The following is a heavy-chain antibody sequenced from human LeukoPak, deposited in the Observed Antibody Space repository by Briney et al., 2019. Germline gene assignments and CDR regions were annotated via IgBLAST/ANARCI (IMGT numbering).Heavy chain of an antibody. V-gene: IGHV3-33*01. CDR1: GFIFSSSG. CDR2: IWYDGSNK. CDR3: ARDQGTSGGWPAVGRMGYFDY. Sequence: PGGSLRLSCAASGFIFSSSGMHWVRQTPGKGLEWVGIIWYDGSNKYYADSVKGRYTISRDNAKSTVHLQMNSLRVEDTAVYYCARDQGTSGGWPAVGRMGYFDYWGQGTLVTVSS. D-gene: IGHD6-19*01. J-gene: IGHJ4*02.